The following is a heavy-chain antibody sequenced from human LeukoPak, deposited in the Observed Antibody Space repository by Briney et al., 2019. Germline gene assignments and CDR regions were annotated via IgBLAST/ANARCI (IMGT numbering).Heavy chain of an antibody. CDR3: ARDDVWLDY. D-gene: IGHD3/OR15-3a*01. Sequence: LETLSLTCTVSGGSISNYHWTWIRQPAGKGLEWIGRIYSSGSTNYNPSLKCRVTLSVDTSKNQFSLKLTSVTAADTAVYYCARDDVWLDYWGQGTLVTVSS. J-gene: IGHJ4*02. CDR2: IYSSGST. CDR1: GGSISNYH. V-gene: IGHV4-4*07.